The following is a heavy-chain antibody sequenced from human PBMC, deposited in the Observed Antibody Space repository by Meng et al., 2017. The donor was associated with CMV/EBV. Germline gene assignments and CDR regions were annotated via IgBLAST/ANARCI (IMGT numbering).Heavy chain of an antibody. CDR3: ARERAAAAHAFDI. CDR2: INPIFGTA. J-gene: IGHJ3*02. CDR1: GGTFSSYA. V-gene: IGHV1-69*05. Sequence: SVKVSCKASGGTFSSYAISWVRQAPGQGLEWMGGINPIFGTANYAQKFQGRVTITTDESTSTAYMELSSLRSEDTAVYYCARERAAAAHAFDIWGQGTMVTVSS. D-gene: IGHD6-13*01.